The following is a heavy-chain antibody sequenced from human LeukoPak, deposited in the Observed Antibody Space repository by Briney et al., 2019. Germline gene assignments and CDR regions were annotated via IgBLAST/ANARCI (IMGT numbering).Heavy chain of an antibody. CDR3: ARYSNGWAYIDF. CDR2: TYYRSKWYT. CDR1: GDCYSSNSAS. Sequence: SQTLSVTCAISGDCYSSNSASWYWIRQSPWRGLEWLGMTYYRSKWYTDYAVSVKSRITLNPATSMNKLSLHPNAVSPEDSAVYYGARYSNGWAYIDFWGRGTLVTVSS. J-gene: IGHJ4*02. V-gene: IGHV6-1*01. D-gene: IGHD6-19*01.